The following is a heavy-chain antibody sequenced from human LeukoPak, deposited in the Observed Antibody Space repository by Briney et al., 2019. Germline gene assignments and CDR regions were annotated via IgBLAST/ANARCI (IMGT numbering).Heavy chain of an antibody. CDR3: ARSPPYMDV. Sequence: GGSLRLSCAASGFTFSDSNIHWVRQASGKGLEWVGRIRSTANNYATTYAASVKGRFTFSRDDSKNTAYLQLNSLKIEDTAVYYCARSPPYMDVWGKGTTVTISS. J-gene: IGHJ6*03. CDR1: GFTFSDSN. CDR2: IRSTANNYAT. V-gene: IGHV3-73*01.